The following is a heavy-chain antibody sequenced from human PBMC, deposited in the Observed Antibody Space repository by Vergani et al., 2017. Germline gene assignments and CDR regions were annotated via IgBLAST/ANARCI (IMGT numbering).Heavy chain of an antibody. CDR1: GFTFNHYA. D-gene: IGHD5-12*01. CDR3: AKANPRNSGYDYLYYYHAMAV. J-gene: IGHJ6*04. Sequence: EVQLLESGGDLVQPGGSLRLSCAASGFTFNHYAMNWVRQAPGKGLEWVSGISGSGGSTYYAGSVKGRFTISRDSSKNTLYLQMNSLSAGDTAVYYCAKANPRNSGYDYLYYYHAMAVWGKGTTVTVS. CDR2: ISGSGGST. V-gene: IGHV3-23*01.